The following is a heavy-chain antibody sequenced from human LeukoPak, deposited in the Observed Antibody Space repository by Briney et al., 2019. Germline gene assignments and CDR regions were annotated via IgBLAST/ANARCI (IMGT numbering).Heavy chain of an antibody. CDR1: GVSISTYY. Sequence: SVTLALTCSVSGVSISTYYWTWIRQPAGKGLEWIGRMYIGGTRNYNPSLKSRVTMSIDTSKNQFSLKLSSVTAADTAVYYCARDLPRENSYAYGFWFDPWGQGTLVTVSS. CDR2: MYIGGTR. V-gene: IGHV4-4*07. D-gene: IGHD3-16*01. J-gene: IGHJ5*02. CDR3: ARDLPRENSYAYGFWFDP.